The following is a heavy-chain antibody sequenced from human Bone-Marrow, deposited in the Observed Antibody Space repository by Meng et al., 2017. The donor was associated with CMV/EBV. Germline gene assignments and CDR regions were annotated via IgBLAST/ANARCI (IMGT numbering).Heavy chain of an antibody. Sequence: GESLKISCAASGFTFSSSWMHWVCQAPEKGLEWVADIKCDGSEKYYVDSVKGRLTISRDNSKNTLYLQMNSLRAEDTAVYYCAKETDNGWHIQYWGQGELVTVSS. CDR2: IKCDGSEK. CDR1: GFTFSSSW. V-gene: IGHV3-52*01. CDR3: AKETDNGWHIQY. J-gene: IGHJ4*02. D-gene: IGHD6-19*01.